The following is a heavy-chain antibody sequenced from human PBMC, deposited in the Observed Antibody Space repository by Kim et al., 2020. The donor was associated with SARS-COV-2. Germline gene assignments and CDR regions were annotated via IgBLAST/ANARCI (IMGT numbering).Heavy chain of an antibody. J-gene: IGHJ5*02. CDR2: ISSSSSYI. V-gene: IGHV3-21*01. CDR3: ARARDYGDYWFDP. D-gene: IGHD4-17*01. Sequence: GGSLRLSCAASGFTFSSYSMNWVRQAPGKGLEWVSSISSSSSYIYYADSVKGRFTISRDNAKNSLYLQMNSLRAEDTAVYYCARARDYGDYWFDPWGQGTLVTVSS. CDR1: GFTFSSYS.